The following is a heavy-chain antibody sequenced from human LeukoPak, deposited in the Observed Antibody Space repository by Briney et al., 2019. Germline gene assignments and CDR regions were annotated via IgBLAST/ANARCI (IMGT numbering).Heavy chain of an antibody. CDR1: GFTFSNYW. Sequence: GGSLRLSCAASGFTFSNYWMSWVRQAPGKGLEWVANIKQDGSDRYYVDSVEGRFIISRDNAKNSLYLQMNSLRAEDTAVYYCAKLRVGAIDYWGQGTPVTVSS. V-gene: IGHV3-7*01. D-gene: IGHD1-26*01. CDR2: IKQDGSDR. CDR3: AKLRVGAIDY. J-gene: IGHJ4*02.